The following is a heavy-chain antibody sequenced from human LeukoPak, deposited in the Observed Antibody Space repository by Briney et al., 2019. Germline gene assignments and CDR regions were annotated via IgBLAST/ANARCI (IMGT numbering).Heavy chain of an antibody. Sequence: SETLSLTCAVYGGSFSGYYWSWIRQPPGKGLEWIGEIDHSGSTNYNPSLKSRVTISVDTSKNQFSLKLSSVTAADTAVYYCARVTVSWGRPYYFDYWGQGTLVTVSS. V-gene: IGHV4-34*01. CDR1: GGSFSGYY. CDR3: ARVTVSWGRPYYFDY. D-gene: IGHD3-16*01. CDR2: IDHSGST. J-gene: IGHJ4*02.